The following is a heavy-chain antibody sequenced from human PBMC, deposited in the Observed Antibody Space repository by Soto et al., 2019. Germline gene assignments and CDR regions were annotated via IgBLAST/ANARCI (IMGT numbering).Heavy chain of an antibody. CDR2: INTNTGNP. Sequence: QVQLVQSGSELKKPGASVKVSCKASGYTFTSYAMNWVRQAPGQGLEWMAWINTNTGNPTYAQGFTGRFVFSLDTSVSAAYLQICSLKAEDTAVYYCARGRTRIAAAGARRWFDPWDQGTLVTVCS. D-gene: IGHD6-13*01. CDR1: GYTFTSYA. V-gene: IGHV7-4-1*01. CDR3: ARGRTRIAAAGARRWFDP. J-gene: IGHJ5*02.